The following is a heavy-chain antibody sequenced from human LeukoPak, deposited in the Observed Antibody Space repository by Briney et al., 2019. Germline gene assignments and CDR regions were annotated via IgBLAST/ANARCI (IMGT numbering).Heavy chain of an antibody. J-gene: IGHJ4*02. CDR2: INPNSGGT. CDR3: ARGQYYYDSSGYYYETHFDY. V-gene: IGHV1-2*06. D-gene: IGHD3-22*01. CDR1: GYTFTGYY. Sequence: ASVKVSCKASGYTFTGYYMHWVRQAPGQGLEWMGRINPNSGGTNYAQKFQGRVTMTRDTSISTAYMELSRLRSDDTAVYYCARGQYYYDSSGYYYETHFDYWGQGTLVTVSS.